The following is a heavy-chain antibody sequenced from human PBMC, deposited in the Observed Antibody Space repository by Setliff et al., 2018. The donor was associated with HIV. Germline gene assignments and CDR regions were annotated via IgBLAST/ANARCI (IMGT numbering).Heavy chain of an antibody. D-gene: IGHD3-10*01. J-gene: IGHJ5*02. V-gene: IGHV4-4*02. CDR3: ARDHVFGSRTGFDP. Sequence: SETLSLTCAVSGASDISYIWWSWVRQPPGKGLEWIGEVYHTGSTNLNPSLKSRVTISLDRFKTQFSLKLSSVTAADTAVYYCARDHVFGSRTGFDPWGPGILVTVSS. CDR2: VYHTGST. CDR1: GASDISYIW.